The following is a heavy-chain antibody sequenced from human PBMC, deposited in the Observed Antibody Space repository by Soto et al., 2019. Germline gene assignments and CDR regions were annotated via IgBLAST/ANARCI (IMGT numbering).Heavy chain of an antibody. J-gene: IGHJ4*02. CDR2: ISYDGSNK. V-gene: IGHV3-30*18. CDR1: GFTFSSYG. D-gene: IGHD3-10*01. Sequence: GGSLRLSCAASGFTFSSYGMHWVRQAPGKGLEWVAVISYDGSNKYYAEYVKGRFTISRDNSKNTLYLQMNSLRAEDTAVYYFSKDRTNHGSGSYWPGYYFDYWGQGTLVTVSS. CDR3: SKDRTNHGSGSYWPGYYFDY.